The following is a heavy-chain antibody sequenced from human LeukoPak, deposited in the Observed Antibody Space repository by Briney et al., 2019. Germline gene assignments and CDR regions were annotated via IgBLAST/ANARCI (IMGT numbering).Heavy chain of an antibody. CDR1: GFTFSSYS. V-gene: IGHV3-21*04. CDR3: ARTTGAVAGDFDY. J-gene: IGHJ4*02. D-gene: IGHD6-19*01. CDR2: ISSSSSYI. Sequence: GGSLRLSCAASGFTFSSYSMNWVRQAPGKGLEWVSSISSSSSYIYYADSVKGRFTISRDNAKKSLYLQMNSLRADDTAVYYCARTTGAVAGDFDYWGQGTLVTVSS.